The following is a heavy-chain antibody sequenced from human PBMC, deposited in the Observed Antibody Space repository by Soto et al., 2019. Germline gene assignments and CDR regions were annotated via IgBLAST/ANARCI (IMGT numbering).Heavy chain of an antibody. V-gene: IGHV1-69*01. CDR1: GATFSSYD. J-gene: IGHJ5*02. CDR3: VGRDGYTT. Sequence: QVQLVQSGSEVKKPGSSVTVSCKASGATFSSYDINWVRQAPGQGFEWMGGIIPTFRLPNYAQKFQDRLTITADESTTTAYMELSSLTSEDTAVYFCVGRDGYTTWGQGTLVTVS. D-gene: IGHD5-12*01. CDR2: IIPTFRLP.